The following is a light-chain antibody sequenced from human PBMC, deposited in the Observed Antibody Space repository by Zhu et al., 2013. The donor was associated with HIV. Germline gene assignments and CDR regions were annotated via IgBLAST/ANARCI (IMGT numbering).Light chain of an antibody. V-gene: IGKV3-20*01. J-gene: IGKJ2*02. CDR1: QTVGSNY. Sequence: EILLTQSPGTLSLSPGDKAALSCRASQTVGSNYLAWYQQRPGQAPRLLIYRASTRGTGIPDKFRGSGSGTDFTLTISSLEPEDFATYYCQQYSDFPSTFGQGTILDI. CDR3: QQYSDFPST. CDR2: RAS.